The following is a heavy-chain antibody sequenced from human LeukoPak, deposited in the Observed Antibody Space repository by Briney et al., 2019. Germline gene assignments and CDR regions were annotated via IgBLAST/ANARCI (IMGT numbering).Heavy chain of an antibody. CDR3: ARDHYCSSTSCYARPQKYYYYYGMDV. J-gene: IGHJ6*02. CDR1: GFTFSTNY. V-gene: IGHV3-21*01. Sequence: PGGSLRLSCAASGFTFSTNYMSWVRQAPGKGLEWVSSISSSSSYIYYADSVKGRFTISRDNAKNSLYLQMNSLRAEDTAVYYCARDHYCSSTSCYARPQKYYYYYGMDVWGQGTTVTVSS. CDR2: ISSSSSYI. D-gene: IGHD2-2*01.